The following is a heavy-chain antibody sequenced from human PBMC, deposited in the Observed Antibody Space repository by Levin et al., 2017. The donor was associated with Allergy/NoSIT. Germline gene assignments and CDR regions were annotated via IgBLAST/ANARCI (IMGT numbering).Heavy chain of an antibody. D-gene: IGHD3-9*01. Sequence: RGESLKISCKGSGYSFTSYWIAWVRQMPGKGLEWMGIIYPGDSDTRYSPSFQGQVTISADKSISSAYLQWSSLKASDSAMYYCARVLRHFDWLSKRDYYYYMDVWGKGTTVTVSS. V-gene: IGHV5-51*01. CDR3: ARVLRHFDWLSKRDYYYYMDV. J-gene: IGHJ6*03. CDR1: GYSFTSYW. CDR2: IYPGDSDT.